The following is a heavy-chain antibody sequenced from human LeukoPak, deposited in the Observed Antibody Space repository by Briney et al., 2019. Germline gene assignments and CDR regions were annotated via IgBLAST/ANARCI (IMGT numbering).Heavy chain of an antibody. V-gene: IGHV4-34*01. D-gene: IGHD3-10*01. J-gene: IGHJ4*02. CDR3: ARLNALWFGELRPYYFDY. CDR2: INHSGST. CDR1: GGSFSGYY. Sequence: SETLSLTCAVYGGSFSGYYWSWIRQPPGKGLEWIGEINHSGSTNYNPSLKSRVTISVDTSKNQFSLKLSSVTAADTAVYYCARLNALWFGELRPYYFDYWGQGTLVTVSS.